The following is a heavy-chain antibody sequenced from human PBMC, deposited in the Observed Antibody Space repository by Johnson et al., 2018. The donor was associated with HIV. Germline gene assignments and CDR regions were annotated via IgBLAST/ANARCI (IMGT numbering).Heavy chain of an antibody. CDR2: IRYDGNNK. Sequence: QVQLVESGGGVVQPGGSLRLSCAASGFTFSTYGMQWVRQAAGKGLEWVAFIRYDGNNKYYADSVKGRFTISRDNSKNTLFLQMNSLRAEDTAMFYCAKYNWDHDAFDIWGQGTMVTVSS. V-gene: IGHV3-30*02. CDR3: AKYNWDHDAFDI. CDR1: GFTFSTYG. J-gene: IGHJ3*02. D-gene: IGHD1-20*01.